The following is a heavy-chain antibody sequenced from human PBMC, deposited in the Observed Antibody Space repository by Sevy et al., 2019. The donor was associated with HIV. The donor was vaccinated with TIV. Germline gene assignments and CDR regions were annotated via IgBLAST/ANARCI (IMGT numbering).Heavy chain of an antibody. D-gene: IGHD6-25*01. CDR3: AKEDFRGFDA. Sequence: GGSLRLSCASSGFTFISHPMTWVRQAPGKGREWVASISSSGGSTYYADSVKGRFTISRDNSKKMVDLQMNSLGVADTAVYFCAKEDFRGFDAWGQGTLVTVSS. V-gene: IGHV3-23*01. CDR1: GFTFISHP. J-gene: IGHJ5*02. CDR2: ISSSGGST.